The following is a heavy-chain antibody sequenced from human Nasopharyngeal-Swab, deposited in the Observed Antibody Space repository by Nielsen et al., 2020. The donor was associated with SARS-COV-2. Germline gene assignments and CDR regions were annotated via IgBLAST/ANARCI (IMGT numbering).Heavy chain of an antibody. CDR3: ARAPYDILTGYYKEFDY. CDR1: GGTFSSYA. V-gene: IGHV1-69*13. CDR2: IIPIFGTA. Sequence: SVKVSCKASGGTFSSYAISWVRQAPGQGLEWMGGIIPIFGTANYAQKFQGRVTITADESTSTAYMELSSLRSEDTAAYYCARAPYDILTGYYKEFDYWGQGTLVTVSS. J-gene: IGHJ4*02. D-gene: IGHD3-9*01.